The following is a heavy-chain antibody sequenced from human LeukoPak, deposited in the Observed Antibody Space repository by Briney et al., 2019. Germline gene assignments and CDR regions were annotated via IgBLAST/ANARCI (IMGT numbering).Heavy chain of an antibody. CDR2: IYTSGST. Sequence: PSETLPLTCTVSGGSISSGSYYWSWIRQPAGKGLEWIGRIYTSGSTNYNPSLKSRVTMSVDTSKNQFSLKLSSVTAADTAVYYCARGGSSMGSGYYHDYWGQGTLVTVSS. CDR3: ARGGSSMGSGYYHDY. J-gene: IGHJ4*02. V-gene: IGHV4-61*02. D-gene: IGHD3-22*01. CDR1: GGSISSGSYY.